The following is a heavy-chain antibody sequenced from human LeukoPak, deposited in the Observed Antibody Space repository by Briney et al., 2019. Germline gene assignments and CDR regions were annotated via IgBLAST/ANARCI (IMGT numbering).Heavy chain of an antibody. V-gene: IGHV4-4*07. CDR3: ARDRTGYIGYEGDSFDI. D-gene: IGHD5-12*01. J-gene: IGHJ3*02. CDR2: IHTSGNT. CDR1: GGSFSSHY. Sequence: SETLSLTCIVSGGSFSSHYWSWIRQSAGKGPEWIGRIHTSGNTNYNPSLRSRVTMSVDTSKNQFSLKLTSVTAADTAVYYCARDRTGYIGYEGDSFDIWGQGTVVTVSS.